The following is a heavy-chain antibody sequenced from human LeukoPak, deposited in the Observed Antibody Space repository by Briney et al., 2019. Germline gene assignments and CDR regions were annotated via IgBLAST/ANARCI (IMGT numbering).Heavy chain of an antibody. Sequence: SETLSLTCTVSGGSISSGGYYWSWIRQHPGKGLEWIGYIYYSGSTHYNPSLKSRVTMSVDTSKNQFSLKLSSVTAADTAVYYCARRDYYDSSGYYYWGQGTLVTVSS. J-gene: IGHJ4*02. V-gene: IGHV4-31*03. CDR1: GGSISSGGYY. CDR2: IYYSGST. D-gene: IGHD3-22*01. CDR3: ARRDYYDSSGYYY.